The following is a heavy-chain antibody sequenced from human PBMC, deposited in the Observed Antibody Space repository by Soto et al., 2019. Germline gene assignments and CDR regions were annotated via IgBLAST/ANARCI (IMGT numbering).Heavy chain of an antibody. Sequence: GGSLRLSCAASGFTFSSYGMHWVRQAPGKGLEWVAVIWYDGSNKYYADSVKGRFTISRDNSKNTLYLQMNSLRAEDTAVYYCARADYCSGGSCYPTYFDYWGQGTLVTVSS. CDR2: IWYDGSNK. CDR3: ARADYCSGGSCYPTYFDY. V-gene: IGHV3-33*01. CDR1: GFTFSSYG. D-gene: IGHD2-15*01. J-gene: IGHJ4*02.